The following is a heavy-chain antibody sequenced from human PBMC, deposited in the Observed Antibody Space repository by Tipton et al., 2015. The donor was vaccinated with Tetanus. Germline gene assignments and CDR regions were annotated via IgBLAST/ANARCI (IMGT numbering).Heavy chain of an antibody. CDR1: GFTFSRYL. CDR3: ARDLAIIGPVPPGY. CDR2: ISYDGSFK. J-gene: IGHJ4*02. D-gene: IGHD2/OR15-2a*01. Sequence: SLRLSCAASGFTFSRYLMHWVRQAPGKGLEWVAVISYDGSFKYYAGSVKGRFTISRDNSKSTLYLQMNSLRADDTAVYFCARDLAIIGPVPPGYWGQGTLVTVSS. V-gene: IGHV3-30-3*01.